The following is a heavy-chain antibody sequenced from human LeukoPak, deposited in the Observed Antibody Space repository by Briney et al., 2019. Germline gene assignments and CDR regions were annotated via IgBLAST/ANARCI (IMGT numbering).Heavy chain of an antibody. CDR1: GGSFSGYY. CDR2: INHSGST. V-gene: IGHV4-34*01. CDR3: ARAVAGKYKFDC. J-gene: IGHJ4*02. Sequence: PSETLSLTCAVYGGSFSGYYWSWIRQPPGKGLEWIGEINHSGSTNYNPSLKSRVTISVDTSKNQFSLKLSSVTAADTAVYYCARAVAGKYKFDCWGQGTLVTVSS. D-gene: IGHD6-19*01.